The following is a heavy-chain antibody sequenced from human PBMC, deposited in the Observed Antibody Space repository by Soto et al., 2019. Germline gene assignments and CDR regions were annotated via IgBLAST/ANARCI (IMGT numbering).Heavy chain of an antibody. Sequence: TLSLTCTVSGGSISSGDYYWSWIRQPPGKGLEWIGYIYYSGSTYYNPSLKSRVTISVDTSKNQFSLKLSSVTAADTAVYYCARAMVVTQNWFDPWGQGTLVTVS. CDR1: GGSISSGDYY. D-gene: IGHD2-21*02. V-gene: IGHV4-30-4*01. CDR3: ARAMVVTQNWFDP. CDR2: IYYSGST. J-gene: IGHJ5*02.